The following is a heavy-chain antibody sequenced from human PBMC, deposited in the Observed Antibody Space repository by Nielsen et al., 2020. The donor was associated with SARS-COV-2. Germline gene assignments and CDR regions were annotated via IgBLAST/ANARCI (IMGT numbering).Heavy chain of an antibody. CDR2: ITNTGGTT. CDR1: GFTFSSYA. D-gene: IGHD6-13*01. Sequence: GGSLRLSCAASGFTFSSYAMSWVRQAPGTGLEWISFITNTGGTTYYADSVKGRFTISRDNSKNTLYLQMNSLRAEDSAVYFCAKRIAGVGSHYHFVSWGQGTLVTVSS. J-gene: IGHJ4*02. V-gene: IGHV3-23*01. CDR3: AKRIAGVGSHYHFVS.